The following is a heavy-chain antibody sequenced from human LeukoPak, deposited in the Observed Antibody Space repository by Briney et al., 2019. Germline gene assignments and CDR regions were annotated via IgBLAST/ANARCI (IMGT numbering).Heavy chain of an antibody. CDR3: ARATNRVDS. CDR2: MYNSGTT. D-gene: IGHD1-14*01. V-gene: IGHV4-61*02. CDR1: GPSLRGSITSGAYY. J-gene: IGHJ4*02. Sequence: PSETLSLTCTVSGPSLRGSITSGAYYWNWIRQPAGKGLEWIGRMYNSGTTINYNPSLKSRVTISVDTSKNQFALSVTSVTALDAAVYYCARATNRVDSWGQGPLVTVSS.